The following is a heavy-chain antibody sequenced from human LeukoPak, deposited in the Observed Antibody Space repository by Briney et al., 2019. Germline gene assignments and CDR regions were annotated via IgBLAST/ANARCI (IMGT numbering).Heavy chain of an antibody. CDR2: IRYDGSNK. J-gene: IGHJ4*02. V-gene: IGHV3-30*02. CDR1: GFTFSNYA. Sequence: GGSLRLSCAASGFTFSNYAMHWVRQAPGKGLEWVAFIRYDGSNKYYADSVKGRFTISGDNSNNTLYLQMNSLRAEDTAVYYCAKDRQGSQSSGEDYWGQGTLVTVSS. CDR3: AKDRQGSQSSGEDY. D-gene: IGHD7-27*01.